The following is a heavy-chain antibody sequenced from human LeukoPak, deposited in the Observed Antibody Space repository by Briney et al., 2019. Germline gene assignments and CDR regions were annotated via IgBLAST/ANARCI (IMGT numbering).Heavy chain of an antibody. J-gene: IGHJ4*02. Sequence: ASVKVSCKASGYTFTSYYMHWVRQAPGQGLEWMGIINPSGGSTSYAQKFQGRVTMTRDTSISTGYMELSSLTSDDTAVYYCARSYTTGTTPFDYWGQGTLVTVSS. CDR2: INPSGGST. V-gene: IGHV1-46*01. D-gene: IGHD1-7*01. CDR3: ARSYTTGTTPFDY. CDR1: GYTFTSYY.